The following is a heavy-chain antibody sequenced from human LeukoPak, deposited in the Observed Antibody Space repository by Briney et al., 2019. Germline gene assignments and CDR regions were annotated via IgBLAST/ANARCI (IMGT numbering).Heavy chain of an antibody. J-gene: IGHJ6*03. CDR1: GYTFTSYG. CDR3: ASASESQYYYYYMDV. D-gene: IGHD3-16*01. V-gene: IGHV1-69*13. CDR2: IIPIFGTA. Sequence: SVKVSCKASGYTFTSYGISWVRQAPGQGLEWMGGIIPIFGTANYAQKFQGRVTITADESTSTAYMELSSLRSEDTAVYYCASASESQYYYYYMDVWGKGTTVTVSS.